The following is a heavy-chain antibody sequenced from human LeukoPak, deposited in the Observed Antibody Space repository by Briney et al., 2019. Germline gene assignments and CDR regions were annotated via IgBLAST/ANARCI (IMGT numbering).Heavy chain of an antibody. Sequence: GGSLRLSCAASGFTFSSYGMHWVRQAPGKGLEWVAFIRYDGSNKYYADSVKGRFTISRDNSENTLYLQMNSLRVEDTAVYYCARQGNYYYYMDVWGKGTTVTVSS. CDR3: ARQGNYYYYMDV. J-gene: IGHJ6*03. V-gene: IGHV3-30*02. CDR1: GFTFSSYG. CDR2: IRYDGSNK.